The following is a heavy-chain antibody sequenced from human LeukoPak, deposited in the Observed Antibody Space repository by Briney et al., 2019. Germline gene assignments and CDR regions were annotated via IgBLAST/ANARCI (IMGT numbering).Heavy chain of an antibody. Sequence: GGSLRLSCTASGFTFRNYWMSWVRQAPGKGLECVAYIKEDGSDKNYVDSVKGRFTISRDNAKSSLYLQMNSLRVEDTAVYYCVRGTSSNSFWGQGTQVTVSS. D-gene: IGHD6-6*01. CDR2: IKEDGSDK. V-gene: IGHV3-7*01. CDR3: VRGTSSNSF. CDR1: GFTFRNYW. J-gene: IGHJ4*02.